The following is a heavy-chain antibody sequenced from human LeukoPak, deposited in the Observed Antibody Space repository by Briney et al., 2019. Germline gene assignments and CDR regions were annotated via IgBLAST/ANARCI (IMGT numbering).Heavy chain of an antibody. CDR3: AGVSSFWIDC. Sequence: SETLSLTCTVSGGSFSIYYWSWIPEPAGKGLEWIEPIYTSGSTNYNSSLYSRVTMSVDTYKNQFSLYLSCVSATDTAVDQCAGVSSFWIDCWGQGTVVTVSS. CDR2: IYTSGST. V-gene: IGHV4-4*07. J-gene: IGHJ4*02. D-gene: IGHD6-6*01. CDR1: GGSFSIYY.